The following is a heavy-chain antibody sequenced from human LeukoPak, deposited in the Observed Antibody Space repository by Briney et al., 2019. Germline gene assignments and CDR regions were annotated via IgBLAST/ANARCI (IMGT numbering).Heavy chain of an antibody. CDR2: INHSGST. CDR3: ARSIVATTTPFYFDY. Sequence: SETLSLTCAVYGGSFSGYYWSWIRQPPGKGLEWIGEINHSGSTNYNPSLKSRVTISVDTSKNQFSLKLSSVTVADTAVYYCARSIVATTTPFYFDYWGQGTLVTVSS. CDR1: GGSFSGYY. V-gene: IGHV4-34*01. D-gene: IGHD5-12*01. J-gene: IGHJ4*02.